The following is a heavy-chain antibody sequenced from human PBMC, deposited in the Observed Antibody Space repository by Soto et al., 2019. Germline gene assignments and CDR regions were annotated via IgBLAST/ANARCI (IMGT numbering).Heavy chain of an antibody. CDR1: GGTFGSYA. V-gene: IGHV1-69*13. J-gene: IGHJ6*02. CDR3: AREAPDCTSVTCPKFYDMDV. CDR2: IIPILDSP. D-gene: IGHD2-21*01. Sequence: ASVKVSCKASGGTFGSYAITWVRRAPGQGLEWLGGIIPILDSPAYAQKFQARLVITADEITNTAYMELNSLRFDDTAVYYCAREAPDCTSVTCPKFYDMDVWGQGTTVTVSS.